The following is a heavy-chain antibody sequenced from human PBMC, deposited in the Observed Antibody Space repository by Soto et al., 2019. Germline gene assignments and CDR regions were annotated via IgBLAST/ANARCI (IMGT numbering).Heavy chain of an antibody. Sequence: QVQLVESGGNLVKPGGSLRLSCAGSGFTFSDYYMSWICQAPGKGLEWVSYISSSGNIIYYADSVKGRFTISRDNAKNSLYLQMNSLRAEDTAVYYCARDLGYYASDGYFDYWGQGTLVTVSS. V-gene: IGHV3-11*01. CDR3: ARDLGYYASDGYFDY. CDR1: GFTFSDYY. J-gene: IGHJ4*02. CDR2: ISSSGNII. D-gene: IGHD3-22*01.